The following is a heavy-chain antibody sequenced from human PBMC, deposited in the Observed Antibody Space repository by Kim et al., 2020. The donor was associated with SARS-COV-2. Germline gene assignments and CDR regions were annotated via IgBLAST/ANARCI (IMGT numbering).Heavy chain of an antibody. CDR2: FDPEDGET. CDR3: ATDILQNYYGSGMFDY. J-gene: IGHJ4*02. CDR1: GYTLTELS. V-gene: IGHV1-24*01. D-gene: IGHD3-10*01. Sequence: ASVKVSCKVSGYTLTELSMHWVRQAPGKGLEWMGGFDPEDGETIYAQKFQGRVTMTEDTSTDTAYMELSSLRSEDTAVYYCATDILQNYYGSGMFDYWGQGTLVTVSS.